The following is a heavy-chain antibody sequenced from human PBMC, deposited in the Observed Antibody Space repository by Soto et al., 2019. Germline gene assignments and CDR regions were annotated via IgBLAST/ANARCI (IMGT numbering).Heavy chain of an antibody. CDR2: ISYDVNTY. D-gene: IGHD3-10*02. CDR3: ARDYSYVSGGSPPDY. Sequence: QVQLVESGGGVFQPGRSLRLSCAASGFTFSNYAMHWVRQAPDKGLEWVAVISYDVNTYYYGGSVRGRFTVSRDNTRNTLYLQINSLRLEDTAGYYCARDYSYVSGGSPPDYWGQGTLVTVSS. J-gene: IGHJ4*02. V-gene: IGHV3-30*04. CDR1: GFTFSNYA.